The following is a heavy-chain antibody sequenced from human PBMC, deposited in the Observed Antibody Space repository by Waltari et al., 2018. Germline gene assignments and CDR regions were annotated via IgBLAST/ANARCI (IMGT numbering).Heavy chain of an antibody. CDR2: IKPSGDST. CDR3: ARWDYGMHV. V-gene: IGHV1-46*01. CDR1: GYTFTNYY. Sequence: QVQLVQSGAEVKKPGASVKVSCKASGYTFTNYYMYWVRQAPGQGFEWLGEIKPSGDSTGSAQKFQGRVTMTRDTSTTTVYMDLTSLTSEDTAVYYCARWDYGMHVWCQGTTVTVSS. J-gene: IGHJ6*02.